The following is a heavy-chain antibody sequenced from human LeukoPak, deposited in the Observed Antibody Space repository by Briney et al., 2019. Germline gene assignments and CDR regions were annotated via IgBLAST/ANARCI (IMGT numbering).Heavy chain of an antibody. CDR3: AGVVPAADYYYYYMDV. Sequence: SVKVSCKASGGTFSSYAISWVRQAPGQGLEWMGGIIPIFGTANYAQKFQGRVTITADESTSTAYMELSSLRSEDTAVYYCAGVVPAADYYYYYMDVWGKGTTVTVSS. D-gene: IGHD2-2*01. CDR1: GGTFSSYA. CDR2: IIPIFGTA. V-gene: IGHV1-69*13. J-gene: IGHJ6*03.